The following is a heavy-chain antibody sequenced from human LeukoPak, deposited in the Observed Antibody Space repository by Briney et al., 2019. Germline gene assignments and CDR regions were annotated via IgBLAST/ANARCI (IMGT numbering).Heavy chain of an antibody. D-gene: IGHD3-3*01. CDR3: AKGLNYDFWSGYYTNDY. J-gene: IGHJ4*02. CDR1: GFTFSSYA. CDR2: ISGSGGST. Sequence: GGSLRLSCAASGFTFSSYAMSWVRQAPGKGLEWVSAISGSGGSTYYADSVKGRFTISRDNSKNTLYLQMNSLGAEDTAVYYCAKGLNYDFWSGYYTNDYWGQGTLVTVSS. V-gene: IGHV3-23*01.